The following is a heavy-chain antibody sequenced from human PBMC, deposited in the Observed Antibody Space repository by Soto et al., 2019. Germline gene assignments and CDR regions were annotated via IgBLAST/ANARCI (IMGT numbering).Heavy chain of an antibody. CDR2: IHYSGNT. Sequence: QLQLQESGPGLVKPSETLSLTCTVSGGSIRSSAYYWGWIRQPPGKGLEWIGTIHYSGNTYYNPSPASRATIHVDTTETQLARRLTSATASDTAVFYCASPLVLRETYSSDAFYTWGQGTLVTVSS. J-gene: IGHJ3*02. CDR3: ASPLVLRETYSSDAFYT. CDR1: GGSIRSSAYY. D-gene: IGHD2-15*01. V-gene: IGHV4-39*01.